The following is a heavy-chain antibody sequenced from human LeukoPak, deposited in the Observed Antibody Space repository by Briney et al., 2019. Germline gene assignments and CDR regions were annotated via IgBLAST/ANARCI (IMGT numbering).Heavy chain of an antibody. V-gene: IGHV5-51*01. CDR2: IYAGDSDT. D-gene: IGHD3-22*01. CDR1: GYTSPKYW. CDR3: ARRVDSGFSFDF. J-gene: IGHJ4*02. Sequence: GVSLKISCKGYGYTSPKYWIVWARQMPGKGLEWMGIIYAGDSDTRYTPSFQGQVTISADRSISTAYLQWSSLKASDTAMYYCARRVDSGFSFDFWGQGTLVTVSS.